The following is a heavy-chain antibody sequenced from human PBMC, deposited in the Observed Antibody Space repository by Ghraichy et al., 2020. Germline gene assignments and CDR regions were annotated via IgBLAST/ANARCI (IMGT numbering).Heavy chain of an antibody. J-gene: IGHJ4*02. CDR1: GGSFSGYY. CDR2: INHSGST. CDR3: ARGLGGTSSSRPGYFDY. Sequence: SQTLSLTCAVYGGSFSGYYWSWIRQPPGKGLEWIGEINHSGSTNYNPSLKSRVTISVDTSKNQFSLKLSSVTAADTAVYYCARGLGGTSSSRPGYFDYWGQGTLVTVSS. D-gene: IGHD6-13*01. V-gene: IGHV4-34*01.